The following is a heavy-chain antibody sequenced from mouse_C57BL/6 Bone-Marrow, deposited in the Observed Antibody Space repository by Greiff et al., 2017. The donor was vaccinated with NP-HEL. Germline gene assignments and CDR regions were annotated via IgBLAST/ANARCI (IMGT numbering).Heavy chain of an antibody. Sequence: VQLKQPGAELVKPGASVKLSCKASGYTFTSYWMHWVKQRPGQGLEWIGMIHPNSGSTNYNEKFKSKATLTVDKSSSTAYMQLSSLTSEDSAVYYCARGGWLPWVDYWGQGTSVTVSS. CDR3: ARGGWLPWVDY. CDR1: GYTFTSYW. J-gene: IGHJ4*01. D-gene: IGHD2-2*01. V-gene: IGHV1-64*01. CDR2: IHPNSGST.